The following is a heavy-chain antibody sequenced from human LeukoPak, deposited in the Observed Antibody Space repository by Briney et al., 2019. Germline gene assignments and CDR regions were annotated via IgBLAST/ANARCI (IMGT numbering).Heavy chain of an antibody. CDR1: GFTFSSYG. CDR3: ARLSYYSGSGTYAFDY. V-gene: IGHV3-21*01. D-gene: IGHD3-10*01. Sequence: PGGSLRLSCAASGFTFSSYGMHWVRQAPGKGLEWVSSISSSSNYIYYADSVKGRFTISRDNAKNSLYLQMNSLRAEDTAVYYCARLSYYSGSGTYAFDYWGQGTLVTVSS. CDR2: ISSSSNYI. J-gene: IGHJ4*02.